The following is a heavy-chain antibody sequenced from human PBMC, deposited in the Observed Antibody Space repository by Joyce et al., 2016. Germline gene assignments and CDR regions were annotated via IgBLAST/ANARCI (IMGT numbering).Heavy chain of an antibody. CDR1: GGPFRGFF. CDR2: INNSGVT. V-gene: IGHV4-34*01. D-gene: IGHD6-19*01. CDR3: ARSQWLAPLMY. Sequence: QVQLQQWGAGLLKPSETLSLTCAVSGGPFRGFFWTWVRQPPGKGLEWIGDINNSGVTNYNPSLKTRVTFSVDTSKNQFSLKLTSLSAADTAVYHCARSQWLAPLMYWGQGTPVTVSS. J-gene: IGHJ4*02.